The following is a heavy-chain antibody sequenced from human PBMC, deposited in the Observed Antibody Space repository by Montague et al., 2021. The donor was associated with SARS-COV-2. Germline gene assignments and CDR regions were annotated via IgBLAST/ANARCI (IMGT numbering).Heavy chain of an antibody. J-gene: IGHJ4*02. Sequence: SETLSLTCAVYDGSFSDYSWTWIRQPPGTGLEWNGEINHRGGTNYNPSLKRRVPISVATSKNQFPLKMTSETAADTAVYYCARGRQHINMVVVVVTGGEYYFDFWGQGTLVAVSS. CDR2: INHRGGT. CDR3: ARGRQHINMVVVVVTGGEYYFDF. CDR1: DGSFSDYS. V-gene: IGHV4-34*01. D-gene: IGHD3-22*01.